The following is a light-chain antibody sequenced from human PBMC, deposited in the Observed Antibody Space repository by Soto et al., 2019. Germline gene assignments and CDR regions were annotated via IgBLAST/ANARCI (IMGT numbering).Light chain of an antibody. CDR3: SSYTSTTTVV. Sequence: QSVLTQPASVSGSPGQSIAISCTGSSRDVGGYNYVSWYQQHPGKAPKLMIYDVSNRPSGVSKRFSGSKSGNTASLTISGLQAEDEANYYCSSYTSTTTVVFGGGTKVTVL. CDR2: DVS. J-gene: IGLJ2*01. CDR1: SRDVGGYNY. V-gene: IGLV2-14*01.